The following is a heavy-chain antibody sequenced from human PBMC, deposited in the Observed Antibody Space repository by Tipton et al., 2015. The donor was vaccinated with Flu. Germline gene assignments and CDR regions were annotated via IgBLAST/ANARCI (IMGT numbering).Heavy chain of an antibody. V-gene: IGHV4-39*07. J-gene: IGHJ4*02. CDR3: ARGYDILTDGGGYFDY. CDR2: IYRTGST. CDR1: GGSISSSTYY. D-gene: IGHD3-9*01. Sequence: TLSLTCTVSGGSISSSTYYWSWIRQPPEKGLEWIGNIYRTGSTYYKSSLKSRVSISIDRSKNQFSLRLTSVTAADTGVYYCARGYDILTDGGGYFDYWGQGTLVTVSS.